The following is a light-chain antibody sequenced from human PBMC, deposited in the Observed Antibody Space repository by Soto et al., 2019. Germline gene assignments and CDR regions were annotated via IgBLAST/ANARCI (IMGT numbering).Light chain of an antibody. CDR1: QSVSSSY. V-gene: IGKV3-20*01. Sequence: ESVLTHPPGTLSVASYDKAKLFVRASQSVSSSYLAWYQQKPGQAPRLLIYGASNRATGIPDRFSGSGSGTDFTLTISRLEPEDFAVYYCQQYGGSGKFGQGTKVDIK. CDR2: GAS. CDR3: QQYGGSGK. J-gene: IGKJ1*01.